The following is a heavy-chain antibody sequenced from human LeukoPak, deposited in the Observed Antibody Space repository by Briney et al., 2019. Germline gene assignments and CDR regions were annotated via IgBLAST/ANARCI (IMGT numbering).Heavy chain of an antibody. CDR2: ISGSGGST. D-gene: IGHD3-22*01. J-gene: IGHJ4*02. CDR1: GFTFSSYA. Sequence: GSLRLSCAASGFTFSSYAMSWVRQAPGKGLEWVSAISGSGGSTYYADSVKGRFAISRDNAKNSLYLQMNSLRAEDTAVYYCARDLYYYDSSGYQEYWGQGTLVTVSS. CDR3: ARDLYYYDSSGYQEY. V-gene: IGHV3-23*01.